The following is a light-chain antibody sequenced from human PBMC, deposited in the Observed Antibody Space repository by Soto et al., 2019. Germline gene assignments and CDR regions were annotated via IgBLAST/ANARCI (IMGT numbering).Light chain of an antibody. CDR1: QSISMW. CDR3: QHYNSYSEA. V-gene: IGKV1-5*03. J-gene: IGKJ1*01. Sequence: DIEITQSPSTLSASVGDRLTITCRASQSISMWLAWYQQKPGKAPKLLIYKASTLKSGVPSRFSGSGSGTEFTLTISSLQPDDFATYYCQHYNSYSEAFGQGTKVDIK. CDR2: KAS.